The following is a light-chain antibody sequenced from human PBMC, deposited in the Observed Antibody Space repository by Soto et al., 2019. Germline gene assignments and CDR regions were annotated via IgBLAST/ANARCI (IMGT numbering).Light chain of an antibody. Sequence: DIQMTQSPSSLSASVGDRVTITCRARQSIRSNLNWYHQQPGKAPKLLIYAASSFQSRVPSRFSGCVSWTDFTLSISGLQYGDCVTYYYHRSYSTPYSCGQGTMV. CDR1: QSIRSN. CDR3: HRSYSTPYS. J-gene: IGKJ1*01. V-gene: IGKV1-39*01. CDR2: AAS.